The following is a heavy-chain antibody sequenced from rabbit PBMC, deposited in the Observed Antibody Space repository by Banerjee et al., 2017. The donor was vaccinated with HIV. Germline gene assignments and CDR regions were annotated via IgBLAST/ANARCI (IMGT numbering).Heavy chain of an antibody. CDR3: ARGGGIAGDGYGL. Sequence: EPGAVLVKPGASLTLTCKASGCSFSSGYDMRWVRQAPGKGLEWIACIDTGSSGSTVYATWAKGRFTISRTSSTAVSLQMTSLTAADTATYFCARGGGIAGDGYGLWGPGTLVTVS. V-gene: IGHV1S40*01. J-gene: IGHJ4*01. CDR2: IDTGSSGST. CDR1: GCSFSSGYD. D-gene: IGHD6-1*01.